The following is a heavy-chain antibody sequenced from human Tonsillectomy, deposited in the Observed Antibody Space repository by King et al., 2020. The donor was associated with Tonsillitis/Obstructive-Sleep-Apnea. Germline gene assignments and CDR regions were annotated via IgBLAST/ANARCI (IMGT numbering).Heavy chain of an antibody. CDR1: GGSISSGTYY. Sequence: QLQESGPGLVKPSQTLSLTCTVSGGSISSGTYYWGWYRQHPGKGPEWIGVISYSGNTFYNPSLKSRVTISVEASETQFSLSLKSVTVADTAVYYCSRSTEYSNFEPYWGQGSLVTVS. D-gene: IGHD4-11*01. CDR2: ISYSGNT. V-gene: IGHV4-31*03. CDR3: SRSTEYSNFEPY. J-gene: IGHJ4*02.